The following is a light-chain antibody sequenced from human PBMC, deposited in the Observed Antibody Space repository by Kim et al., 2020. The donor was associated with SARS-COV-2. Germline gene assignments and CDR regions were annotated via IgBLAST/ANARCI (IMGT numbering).Light chain of an antibody. J-gene: IGKJ2*01. CDR2: DAS. CDR1: LDIRNY. V-gene: IGKV1-33*01. CDR3: QQYDNPPFT. Sequence: STAVGVRVTITCQASLDIRNYLNWDQQKPRKAPKLLIYDASNLEAGVPSRFSGSGAGSHFTFTISSLQPEDIATYYCQQYDNPPFTFGQGTRLEI.